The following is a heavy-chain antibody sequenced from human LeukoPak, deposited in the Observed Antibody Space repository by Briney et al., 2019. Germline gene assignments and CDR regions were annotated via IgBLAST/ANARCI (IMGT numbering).Heavy chain of an antibody. J-gene: IGHJ4*02. D-gene: IGHD1-1*01. V-gene: IGHV1-46*01. CDR1: GYTFTSYY. CDR2: INPSGGST. CDR3: ARILGTTDPFDY. Sequence: ASVKVSCKASGYTFTSYYMHWVRQAPGQGLEWMGIINPSGGSTSYAQKFQGRVTMTRDTSTSTVYMELSSLRSDDTATYYCARILGTTDPFDYWDQGTLVTVSS.